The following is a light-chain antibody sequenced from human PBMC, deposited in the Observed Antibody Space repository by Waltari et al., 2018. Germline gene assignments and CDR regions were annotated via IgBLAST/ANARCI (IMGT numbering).Light chain of an antibody. J-gene: IGLJ1*01. CDR3: ATWDDSHYV. CDR2: KSS. CDR1: SSDIGSNY. Sequence: QSVLTQAPSASGTPGQRVTLSCSGSSSDIGSNYVYWYQPFPGTAPRLLIYKSSQRPSGVPDRFSGSKSGTSASLAISGLRSEDEADYYCATWDDSHYVFGPGTQVTVL. V-gene: IGLV1-47*01.